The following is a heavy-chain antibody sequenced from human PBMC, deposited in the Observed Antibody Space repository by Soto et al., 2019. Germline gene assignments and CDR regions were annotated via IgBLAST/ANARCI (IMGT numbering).Heavy chain of an antibody. J-gene: IGHJ4*02. Sequence: PGGSLRLSCAASGFTFSSYAMSWVRQAPGKGLEWVSAVSGSGGTTYYADSVKGRFTISRDNSKNRMYLQMNSLRAEDTAVYYCAKLPRYCSGSSCYAGYFDYWGQGTLVTVSS. V-gene: IGHV3-23*01. D-gene: IGHD2-2*01. CDR2: VSGSGGTT. CDR1: GFTFSSYA. CDR3: AKLPRYCSGSSCYAGYFDY.